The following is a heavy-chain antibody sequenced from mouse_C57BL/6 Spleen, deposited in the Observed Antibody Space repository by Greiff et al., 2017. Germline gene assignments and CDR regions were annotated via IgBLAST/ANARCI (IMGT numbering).Heavy chain of an antibody. J-gene: IGHJ2*01. Sequence: VQLVESGPELVKPGASVKLSCKASGYTFTSYDITWVKQRPGQGLEWIGWIYPRGGSTKYNEKFKGKATLTVDTSSSTAYMELHSLTSEDSAVYFGASVGGSNYFDDWGQGTTLTVSS. CDR2: IYPRGGST. CDR3: ASVGGSNYFDD. CDR1: GYTFTSYD. V-gene: IGHV1-85*01. D-gene: IGHD1-1*01.